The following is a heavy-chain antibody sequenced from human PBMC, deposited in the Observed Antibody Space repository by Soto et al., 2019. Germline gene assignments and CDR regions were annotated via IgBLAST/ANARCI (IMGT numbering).Heavy chain of an antibody. CDR2: IKSKTDGGTT. J-gene: IGHJ4*02. CDR3: TTDLSSGWPAPDY. CDR1: GFTFSNAW. D-gene: IGHD6-19*01. Sequence: PGGSLRLSCAASGFTFSNAWMSWVRQAPGKGLEWVGRIKSKTDGGTTDYAAPVKGRFTISRDDSKNTLYLQMNSLKTEDTAVYYCTTDLSSGWPAPDYWGQGTLVTVSS. V-gene: IGHV3-15*01.